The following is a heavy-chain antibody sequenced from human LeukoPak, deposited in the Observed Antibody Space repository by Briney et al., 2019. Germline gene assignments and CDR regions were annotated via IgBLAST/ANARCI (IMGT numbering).Heavy chain of an antibody. D-gene: IGHD3-22*01. CDR2: ISYDGSNK. CDR3: AKERYYYDSSGYFDY. Sequence: GGSLRLSCAASGFTFSSYGMHWVRQAPGKGLEWVAVISYDGSNKYYADSVKGRFTISRDNSKNTLYLQMNSLRAEDTAVYYCAKERYYYDSSGYFDYWGQGTLVTVSS. CDR1: GFTFSSYG. J-gene: IGHJ4*02. V-gene: IGHV3-30*18.